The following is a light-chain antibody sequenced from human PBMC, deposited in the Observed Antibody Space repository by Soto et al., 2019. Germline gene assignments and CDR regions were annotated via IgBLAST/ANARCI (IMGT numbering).Light chain of an antibody. CDR1: QSISRW. CDR2: DAS. CDR3: QQYNSYPIT. Sequence: DIQMTQSPSTLSASVGDRVTITCRASQSISRWLAWHQQKPGKAPILLIYDASSLESGVPSRFSGSGSGTEFTLTISSLQPDVFASYYCQQYNSYPITFGQGTRLEIK. V-gene: IGKV1-5*01. J-gene: IGKJ5*01.